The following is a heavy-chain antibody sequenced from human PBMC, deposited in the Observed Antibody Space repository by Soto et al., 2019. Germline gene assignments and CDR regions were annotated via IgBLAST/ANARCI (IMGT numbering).Heavy chain of an antibody. CDR3: ARDYGDYQFDY. V-gene: IGHV4-61*01. CDR2: IYYSGST. Sequence: SETLSLTCTVSGGSVRTARSYWSWIRQPPGKGLEWIGYIYYSGSTNYSPSLKSRVTISVDTSKNQFSLKLASVTAADTAVYYCARDYGDYQFDYWGQGTLVTVSS. CDR1: GGSVRTARSY. J-gene: IGHJ4*02. D-gene: IGHD4-17*01.